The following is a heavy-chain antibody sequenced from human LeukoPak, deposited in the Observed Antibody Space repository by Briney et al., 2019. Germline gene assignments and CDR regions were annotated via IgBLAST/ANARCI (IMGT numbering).Heavy chain of an antibody. D-gene: IGHD3-9*01. CDR1: GFTFSSYS. V-gene: IGHV3-48*01. CDR2: ISTSSNSI. CDR3: ARDSTYYDILTGYPGS. J-gene: IGHJ5*02. Sequence: GGSLRLSCAASGFTFSSYSMNWVRQAPGEGLEWVSYISTSSNSIYYADSVKGRFTISRDNSKNTLYLQMNSLRAEDTAVYYCARDSTYYDILTGYPGSWGQGTLVTVSS.